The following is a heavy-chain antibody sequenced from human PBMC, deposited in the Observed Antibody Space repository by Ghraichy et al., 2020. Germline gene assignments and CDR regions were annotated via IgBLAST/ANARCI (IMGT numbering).Heavy chain of an antibody. CDR1: GFTLSNYF. CDR2: ISSSGGSK. D-gene: IGHD3-9*01. J-gene: IGHJ4*02. Sequence: GGSLRLSCAASGFTLSNYFIHWVRQAPGNGLEYVSGISSSGGSKSYANSVKGRFTISRDNSKNMVYLQMGSLRAEDMAVYYCARGYYDLLTGYYVWGPGTLVTVSS. CDR3: ARGYYDLLTGYYV. V-gene: IGHV3-64*01.